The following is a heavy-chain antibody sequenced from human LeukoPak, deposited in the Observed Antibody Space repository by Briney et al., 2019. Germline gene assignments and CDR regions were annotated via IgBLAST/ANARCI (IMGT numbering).Heavy chain of an antibody. CDR2: IYHSGSS. J-gene: IGHJ4*02. CDR3: ASLQVPAAIGIDY. D-gene: IGHD2-2*01. CDR1: GYSISSGYY. Sequence: PSETLSLTCAVSGYSISSGYYWGWIRQPPGKGLDWIGSIYHSGSSYYNPSLKSRVTISVDTSKNQFSLKLSSVTAADTAVYYCASLQVPAAIGIDYWGQGTLVTVSS. V-gene: IGHV4-38-2*01.